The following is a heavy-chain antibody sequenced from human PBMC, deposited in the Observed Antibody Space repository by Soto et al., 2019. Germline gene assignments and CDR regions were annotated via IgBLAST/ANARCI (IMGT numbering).Heavy chain of an antibody. J-gene: IGHJ4*02. D-gene: IGHD6-19*01. CDR3: EKYRIAVAVGPFDY. V-gene: IGHV3-7*02. CDR2: IKQDGSEK. CDR1: GFTFSSYW. Sequence: EVQLVESGGGLVQPGGSLRLSCAASGFTFSSYWMSWVRQAPGKGLEWVANIKQDGSEKYYVDSVKGRFTLTRDNAKNSLYLQLNSMRVEAAAVYYCEKYRIAVAVGPFDYWGQGTLVTVSS.